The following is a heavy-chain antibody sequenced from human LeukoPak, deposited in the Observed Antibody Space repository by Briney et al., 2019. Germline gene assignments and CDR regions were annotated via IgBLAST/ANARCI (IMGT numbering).Heavy chain of an antibody. D-gene: IGHD3-22*01. Sequence: SETLSLTCTVSGDSISSYYWSWIRQSPGKGLEWIGYMYFSGSTNYNPSLRGRVTLSVDTSKQQFSLKLTSVTAADTAVYYCARLGYYDSSGRDYWGQGTLVTVSS. CDR1: GDSISSYY. CDR3: ARLGYYDSSGRDY. CDR2: MYFSGST. J-gene: IGHJ4*02. V-gene: IGHV4-59*01.